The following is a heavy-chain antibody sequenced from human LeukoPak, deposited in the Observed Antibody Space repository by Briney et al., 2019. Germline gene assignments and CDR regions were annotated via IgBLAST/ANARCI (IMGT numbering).Heavy chain of an antibody. CDR3: ARGYSYSS. V-gene: IGHV6-1*01. CDR1: GDSVSNNTTA. Sequence: SQTLSLTCAISGDSVSNNTTAWNWIRQSPPRGLEWLGRTYYRSKWYNDYAVSVRSRITINPDTSKNQFSLHLNSVTPEDTAVYYCARGYSYSSWGLGTLVTVSS. J-gene: IGHJ5*02. CDR2: TYYRSKWYN. D-gene: IGHD5-18*01.